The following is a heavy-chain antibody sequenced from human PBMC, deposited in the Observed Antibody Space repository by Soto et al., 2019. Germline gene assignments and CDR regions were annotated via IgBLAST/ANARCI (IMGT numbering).Heavy chain of an antibody. CDR3: ARGPPMDV. CDR1: GFTFSSYS. J-gene: IGHJ6*04. Sequence: GGSLRLSCAASGFTFSSYSMNWVRQAPGKGLEWVSSLSTSTTYIYYADSVRGRFTISRDNAKNSLYLQMNSLRVEDTAVYYCARGPPMDVWGKGTTVTVSS. V-gene: IGHV3-21*01. CDR2: LSTSTTYI.